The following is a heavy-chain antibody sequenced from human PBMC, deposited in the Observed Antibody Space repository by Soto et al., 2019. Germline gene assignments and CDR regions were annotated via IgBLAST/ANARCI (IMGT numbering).Heavy chain of an antibody. D-gene: IGHD2-15*01. CDR2: IDPSDSYT. J-gene: IGHJ4*02. V-gene: IGHV5-10-1*01. CDR1: GYSFTSYW. CDR3: ARDEREQCRGSSCYGYFDY. Sequence: GASLKISCKGSGYSFTSYWISWVRQMPGKGLEWMGRIDPSDSYTNYSPSFQGHVTISADKSTSTAYMELRSLRSDDTAVFYCARDEREQCRGSSCYGYFDYWGQGTLVTVSS.